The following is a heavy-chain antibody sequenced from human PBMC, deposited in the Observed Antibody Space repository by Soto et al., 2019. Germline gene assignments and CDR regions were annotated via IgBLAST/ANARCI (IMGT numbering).Heavy chain of an antibody. CDR2: VYFSGST. CDR1: GGAITGYY. CDR3: SRERGAVASIADAFDI. V-gene: IGHV4-59*01. J-gene: IGHJ3*02. D-gene: IGHD6-6*01. Sequence: SETLSLTCNVSGGAITGYYWNWIRQPPGKGLEWIGYVYFSGSTKYNPPLTSRVTISVDMSKKQFSLRLTSMTSADTAVYYCSRERGAVASIADAFDIWGQGTMVTVSS.